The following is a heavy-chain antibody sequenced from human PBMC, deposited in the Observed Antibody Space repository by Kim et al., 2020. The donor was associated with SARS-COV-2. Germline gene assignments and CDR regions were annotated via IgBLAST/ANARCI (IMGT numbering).Heavy chain of an antibody. V-gene: IGHV4-39*01. J-gene: IGHJ4*02. CDR3: ARLVSENSAVEY. Sequence: SETLSLTCTXSGDSISRSSNYWGWIRQPPGKGLEWIGSINYSGNTYYNPSLKSRVTISVDTSKNQFSLKMRSVTAADTAVYYCARLVSENSAVEYWGQGTLVTVSS. CDR2: INYSGNT. CDR1: GDSISRSSNY.